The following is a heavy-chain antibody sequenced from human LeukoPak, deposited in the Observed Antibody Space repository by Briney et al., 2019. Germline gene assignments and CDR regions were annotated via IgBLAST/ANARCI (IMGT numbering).Heavy chain of an antibody. CDR3: ARSGCSSSWYYFDY. V-gene: IGHV3-48*01. CDR2: ISSSSSTI. J-gene: IGHJ4*02. CDR1: GFTFSSYS. D-gene: IGHD6-13*01. Sequence: PGGSLRLSCAASGFTFSSYSMNWVRQAPGKGLEWVSYISSSSSTIYYADSVKGRFTISRDNAKNSLYLQMNSLRAEDTAVYYCARSGCSSSWYYFDYWGQGTLVTVSS.